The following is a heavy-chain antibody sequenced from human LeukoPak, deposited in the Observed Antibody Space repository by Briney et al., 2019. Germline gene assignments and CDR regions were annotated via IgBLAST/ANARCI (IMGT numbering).Heavy chain of an antibody. Sequence: PGGSLRLSCAASGFTFSSYSMNWVRQAPGKGLEWVSSISSSSSYIYYADSVKGRFTISRDNAKNSLYLQMNSLRAEDTAVYYCARPQAVGVTTFDAFDIWGQGTMVTVSS. J-gene: IGHJ3*02. CDR1: GFTFSSYS. CDR2: ISSSSSYI. D-gene: IGHD4-11*01. V-gene: IGHV3-21*01. CDR3: ARPQAVGVTTFDAFDI.